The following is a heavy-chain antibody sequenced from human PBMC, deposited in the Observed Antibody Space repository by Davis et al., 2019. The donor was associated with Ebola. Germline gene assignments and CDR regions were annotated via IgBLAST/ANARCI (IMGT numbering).Heavy chain of an antibody. CDR2: ISYDGSNK. V-gene: IGHV3-30*03. CDR3: TSTDDYGDY. J-gene: IGHJ4*02. CDR1: GFTFSSYG. Sequence: GESLKISCAASGFTFSSYGMHWVRQAPGKGLEWVAVISYDGSNKYYADSVKGRFTISRDNSKNTLYLQMNSLKTEDTAVYYCTSTDDYGDYWGQGTLVTVSS.